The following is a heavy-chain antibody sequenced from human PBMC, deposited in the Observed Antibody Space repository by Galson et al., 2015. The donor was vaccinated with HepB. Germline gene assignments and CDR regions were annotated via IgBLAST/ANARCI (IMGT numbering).Heavy chain of an antibody. V-gene: IGHV3-30*18. D-gene: IGHD2-2*01. J-gene: IGHJ6*03. CDR3: AKELDHVVGGYYYYYYYMDV. CDR1: GFTFSSYG. Sequence: SLRLSCAASGFTFSSYGMHWVRQAPGKGLEWVAVISYDGSNKYYADSVKGRFTISRDNSKNTLYLQMNGLRAEDTAVYYCAKELDHVVGGYYYYYYYMDVWGKGTTVTVSS. CDR2: ISYDGSNK.